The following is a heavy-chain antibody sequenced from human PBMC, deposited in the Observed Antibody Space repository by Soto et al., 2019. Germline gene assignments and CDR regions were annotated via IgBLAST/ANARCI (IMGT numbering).Heavy chain of an antibody. D-gene: IGHD3-10*01. CDR2: IYYSGST. CDR1: GGSISSGGYY. J-gene: IGHJ5*02. CDR3: ARVPMSLGHNYGSPNWFDP. V-gene: IGHV4-61*08. Sequence: QVQLQESGPGLVKPSQTLSLTCTVSGGSISSGGYYWTWIRQHPGKGLEWIGYIYYSGSTNYNPSPSVQDTRPVNPSKNPFSLKLYSVTAADTAVYYCARVPMSLGHNYGSPNWFDPWGQGALVTVSS.